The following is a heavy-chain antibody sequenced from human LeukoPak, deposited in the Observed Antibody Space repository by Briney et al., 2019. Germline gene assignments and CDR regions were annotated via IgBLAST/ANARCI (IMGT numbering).Heavy chain of an antibody. Sequence: SETLSLTCTVSGGSVSSSYWSWIRQPPGKGLEWIGYAYYSGHTNYNSSLKSRVTMSLDTSKSQFSLRLSSVTAADTAVYFCARHPFATPFDYWGPGTLVTVSS. CDR2: AYYSGHT. J-gene: IGHJ4*02. V-gene: IGHV4-59*08. D-gene: IGHD2-15*01. CDR1: GGSVSSSY. CDR3: ARHPFATPFDY.